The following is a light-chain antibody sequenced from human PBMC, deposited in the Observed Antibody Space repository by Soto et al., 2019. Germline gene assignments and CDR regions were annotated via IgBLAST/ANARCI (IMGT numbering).Light chain of an antibody. CDR3: CSYGGSRAV. Sequence: QSALTQPASVSGSPGQSITISCTGTSSDVGSQNLVSWYQQHPGQATKLMIYEVSKRPLGVSTRFSASKSGNTASLTISGLQAEDEVDYYCCSYGGSRAVFGGGTQLTVL. V-gene: IGLV2-23*02. CDR2: EVS. CDR1: SSDVGSQNL. J-gene: IGLJ7*01.